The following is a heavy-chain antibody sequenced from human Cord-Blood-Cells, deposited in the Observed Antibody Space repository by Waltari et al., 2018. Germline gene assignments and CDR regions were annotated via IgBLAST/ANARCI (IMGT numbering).Heavy chain of an antibody. V-gene: IGHV4-38-2*01. Sequence: QVQLQESGPGLVKPSETLSLTCAVSGYSIRSGYYWGWIRQPPGKRLEWIGSIYHSGSTYYNPSLKSRVTISVDTSKNQFSLKLSSVTAADTAVYYCARVATYYDFWSGYYDAFDIWGQGTMVTVSS. J-gene: IGHJ3*02. CDR3: ARVATYYDFWSGYYDAFDI. D-gene: IGHD3-3*01. CDR1: GYSIRSGYY. CDR2: IYHSGST.